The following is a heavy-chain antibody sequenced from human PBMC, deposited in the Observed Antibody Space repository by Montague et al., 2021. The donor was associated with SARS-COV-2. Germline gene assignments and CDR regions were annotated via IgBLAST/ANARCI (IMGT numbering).Heavy chain of an antibody. D-gene: IGHD2-15*01. CDR2: IYHSGST. Sequence: TLSLTCAVSGGSISSGGYSWSWIRQPPGKGLEWIGCIYHSGSTYYNPSLKSRVTISVDRSKNQFSLKLSSVTAADTAVYYCARGLGTPYYFSGGSCYSSDWFDPWGQGTLVTVSS. J-gene: IGHJ5*02. CDR1: GGSISSGGYS. CDR3: ARGLGTPYYFSGGSCYSSDWFDP. V-gene: IGHV4-30-2*01.